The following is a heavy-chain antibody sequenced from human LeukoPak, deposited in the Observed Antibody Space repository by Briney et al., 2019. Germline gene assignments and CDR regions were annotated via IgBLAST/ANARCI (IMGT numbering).Heavy chain of an antibody. D-gene: IGHD7-27*01. J-gene: IGHJ4*02. CDR3: ARAALTGNHYFDY. Sequence: GGSLRLSCVGSGFTFGDYGMHWVRQAPGKGLEWVAVISYDGSNKYYADSVKGRFTISRDNSKNTLYLQMNSLRAEDTAVYYCARAALTGNHYFDYWGQGTLVTVSS. CDR1: GFTFGDYG. V-gene: IGHV3-30*19. CDR2: ISYDGSNK.